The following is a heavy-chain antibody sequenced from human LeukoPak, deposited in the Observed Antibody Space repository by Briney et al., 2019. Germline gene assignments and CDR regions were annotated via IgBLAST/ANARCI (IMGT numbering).Heavy chain of an antibody. Sequence: SETLSLTCAVYGGSFSGYYWSWIRQPPGKGLEWIGEINHSGSTNYNPSLKSRVTISVDTSKNQFSLKLSSVTAADTAVYYCAEGVDGYNAYFDYWGQGTLVTVSS. D-gene: IGHD5-24*01. J-gene: IGHJ4*02. V-gene: IGHV4-34*01. CDR3: AEGVDGYNAYFDY. CDR1: GGSFSGYY. CDR2: INHSGST.